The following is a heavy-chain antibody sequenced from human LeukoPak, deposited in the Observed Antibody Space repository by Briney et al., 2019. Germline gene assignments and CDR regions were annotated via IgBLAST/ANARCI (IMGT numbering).Heavy chain of an antibody. V-gene: IGHV3-30*18. CDR3: AKERDISSSWDLSNYFDY. Sequence: GRSLRLSCAASGFTFSSYGMHWVGQAPGKGLEWVAVISYDGSNTYYADSVKGRFTISRNNSKNTLYLQMNSLRAEDTAVYYWAKERDISSSWDLSNYFDYWGQGTLVIVSS. CDR2: ISYDGSNT. CDR1: GFTFSSYG. D-gene: IGHD6-13*01. J-gene: IGHJ4*02.